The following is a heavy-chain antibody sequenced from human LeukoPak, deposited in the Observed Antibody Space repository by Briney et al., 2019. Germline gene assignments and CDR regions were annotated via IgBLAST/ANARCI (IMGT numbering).Heavy chain of an antibody. CDR1: GFTFSSYG. CDR3: ARAYSGFSSRGFDY. J-gene: IGHJ4*02. Sequence: PGRSLRLSYATSGFTFSSYGMHWVRQAPGKGLEWVADIWYDGSNKYYADSVKGRFTISRDNSKNTVSLQMTSLRAEDTAVYYCARAYSGFSSRGFDYWGQGTLVSVSS. V-gene: IGHV3-33*01. CDR2: IWYDGSNK. D-gene: IGHD5-12*01.